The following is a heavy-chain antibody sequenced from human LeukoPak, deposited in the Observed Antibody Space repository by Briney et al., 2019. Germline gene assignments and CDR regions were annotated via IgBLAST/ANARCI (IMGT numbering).Heavy chain of an antibody. CDR2: IYYSGST. D-gene: IGHD4-23*01. CDR1: GGSISSYY. Sequence: SQTLSLTCTVSGGSISSYYWSWIRQPPGKGLEWIGYIYYSGSTNYNPSLKSRVTISVDTSKNQFSLKLSSVTAADTAVYYCARGRNGGNPTLYYFDYWGQGTLVTVSS. CDR3: ARGRNGGNPTLYYFDY. V-gene: IGHV4-59*08. J-gene: IGHJ4*02.